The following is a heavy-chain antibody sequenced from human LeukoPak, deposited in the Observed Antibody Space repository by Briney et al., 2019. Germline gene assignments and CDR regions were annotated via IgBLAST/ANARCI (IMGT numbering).Heavy chain of an antibody. CDR1: GGSISSSSYY. CDR2: IYYSGST. Sequence: SETLSLTCTVSGGSISSSSYYWGWIRQPPGKGLEWIGSIYYSGSTYYNPSLKSRVTMSVDTSKNQFSLKLSSVTAADTAVYYCARDRVYSSYYYGMDVWGQGTTVTVSS. CDR3: ARDRVYSSYYYGMDV. D-gene: IGHD6-13*01. J-gene: IGHJ6*02. V-gene: IGHV4-39*07.